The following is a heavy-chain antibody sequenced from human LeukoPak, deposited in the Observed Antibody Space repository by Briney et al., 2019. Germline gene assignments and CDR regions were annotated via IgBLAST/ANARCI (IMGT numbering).Heavy chain of an antibody. CDR1: GFTFSSYS. J-gene: IGHJ4*02. V-gene: IGHV3-21*01. Sequence: KPGGPLRLSCAASGFTFSSYSMNWVRQAPGKGLEWVSSISSSSSYIYYADSVKGRFTISRDNAKNSLYLQMNSLRAEDTAVYYCATESGAYCSSTSCYYYWGQGTLVTVSS. CDR2: ISSSSSYI. CDR3: ATESGAYCSSTSCYYY. D-gene: IGHD2-2*01.